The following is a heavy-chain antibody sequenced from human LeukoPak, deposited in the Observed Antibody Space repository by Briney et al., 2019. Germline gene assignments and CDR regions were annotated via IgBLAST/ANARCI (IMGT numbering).Heavy chain of an antibody. V-gene: IGHV3-21*01. D-gene: IGHD5-18*01. Sequence: GGSLRLSCAASGFTLSSYSMNWVRQAPGKGLEWVSSVSGSGRNTFYPDSVEGRFTISRDNSKNTVYLQMNSLRDEDTAVYYCAREPVTGVYYYYGMDVWGQGTTVTVSS. J-gene: IGHJ6*02. CDR2: VSGSGRNT. CDR3: AREPVTGVYYYYGMDV. CDR1: GFTLSSYS.